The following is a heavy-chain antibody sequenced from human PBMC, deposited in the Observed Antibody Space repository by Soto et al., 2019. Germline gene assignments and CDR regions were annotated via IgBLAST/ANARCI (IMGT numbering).Heavy chain of an antibody. CDR1: GGSFSSYS. V-gene: IGHV1-69*06. J-gene: IGHJ4*02. D-gene: IGHD1-26*01. Sequence: QVQLVQSGAEVKKPGSSVKVSCKASGGSFSSYSISWVRQAPGQGLEWMGGIMPISDSTKYAQNFQDRVTITADRTTGTAYTEISSLSSDDTAVYSCASIVGGIFDYWGQGAMVTVS. CDR2: IMPISDST. CDR3: ASIVGGIFDY.